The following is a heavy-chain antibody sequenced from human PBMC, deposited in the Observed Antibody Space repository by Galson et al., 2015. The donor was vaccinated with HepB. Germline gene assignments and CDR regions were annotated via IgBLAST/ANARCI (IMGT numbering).Heavy chain of an antibody. CDR2: ISSSSDSI. D-gene: IGHD3-22*01. CDR3: ARVYYDYERPALDY. CDR1: GFTFRDYY. Sequence: SLRLSCAASGFTFRDYYMTWIRQAPGKGPEWISYISSSSDSIKVADSVKGRFTISRDNTKNSLYLQINSLRAEDTAVCYCARVYYDYERPALDYWGLGTLVTISS. V-gene: IGHV3-11*05. J-gene: IGHJ4*02.